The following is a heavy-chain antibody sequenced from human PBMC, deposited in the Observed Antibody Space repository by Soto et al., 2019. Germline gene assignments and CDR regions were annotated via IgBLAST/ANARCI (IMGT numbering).Heavy chain of an antibody. D-gene: IGHD3-10*01. Sequence: ASVKVSCKASGYTFTSYGISWVRQAPGQGLEWMGWISAYNGNTNYAQKLQGRVTMTTDTSTSTAYMELRSLRSDDTAVYYCARGRSRVRGVKGPYYYGMDVWGQGTTVTVSS. V-gene: IGHV1-18*01. J-gene: IGHJ6*02. CDR1: GYTFTSYG. CDR2: ISAYNGNT. CDR3: ARGRSRVRGVKGPYYYGMDV.